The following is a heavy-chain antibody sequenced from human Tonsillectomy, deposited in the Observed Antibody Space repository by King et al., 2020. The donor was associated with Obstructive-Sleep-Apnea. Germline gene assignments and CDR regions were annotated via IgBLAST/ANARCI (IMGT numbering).Heavy chain of an antibody. CDR3: ARGAVAAYYYSAMDV. V-gene: IGHV3-33*01. D-gene: IGHD6-19*01. CDR1: GFTFSSYG. Sequence: VQLVESGEGVVRPGRSLRLSCAASGFTFSSYGMPWVRKPQGKGLEGVAVLWSDGGNRYYADSVKGRFTISRDNSKNTLFLQMSGLRGDDTAVYYCARGAVAAYYYSAMDVWGQGTTVTVSS. CDR2: LWSDGGNR. J-gene: IGHJ6*02.